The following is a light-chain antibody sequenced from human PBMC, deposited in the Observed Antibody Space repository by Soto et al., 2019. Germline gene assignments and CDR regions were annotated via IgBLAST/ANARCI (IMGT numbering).Light chain of an antibody. CDR1: RSNIGAGYD. Sequence: QSVLTQPPSVSGAPGQRVTLSCTGSRSNIGAGYDVPWYQQLPGTAPKLLIYGNSNRPSGVPDRFSGSKSGTSASLAITGLQAEDEADYYCQSYDSSLSVVFGGGTKLTVL. J-gene: IGLJ2*01. CDR3: QSYDSSLSVV. CDR2: GNS. V-gene: IGLV1-40*01.